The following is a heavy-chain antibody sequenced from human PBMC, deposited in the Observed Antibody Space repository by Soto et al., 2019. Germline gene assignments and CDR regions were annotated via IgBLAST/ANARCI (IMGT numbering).Heavy chain of an antibody. J-gene: IGHJ4*02. Sequence: GGSLRLSCAGSGFTFSNHAMSWVRQAPGKGLEWVSTISGSGGTTHYAGSVRGHFTISRDNSKNTLYLQMNSLRAEDTAVYYCTKGGIWTRRFFEYWGQGTLVTVSS. V-gene: IGHV3-23*01. D-gene: IGHD3-3*01. CDR2: ISGSGGTT. CDR3: TKGGIWTRRFFEY. CDR1: GFTFSNHA.